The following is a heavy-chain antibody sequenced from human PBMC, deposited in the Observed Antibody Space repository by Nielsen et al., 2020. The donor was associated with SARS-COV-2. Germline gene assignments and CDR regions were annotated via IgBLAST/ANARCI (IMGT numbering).Heavy chain of an antibody. CDR3: ATSEVTAIPPLMDYYYYGMDV. Sequence: GESLKISCAAPGFTFSSYWMHWVRQAPGKGLVWVSRINSDGSSTSYADSVKGRFTISRDNAKNTLYLQMNSLRAEDTAVYYCATSEVTAIPPLMDYYYYGMDVWGQGTTVTVSS. J-gene: IGHJ6*02. CDR2: INSDGSST. V-gene: IGHV3-74*01. CDR1: GFTFSSYW. D-gene: IGHD2-21*02.